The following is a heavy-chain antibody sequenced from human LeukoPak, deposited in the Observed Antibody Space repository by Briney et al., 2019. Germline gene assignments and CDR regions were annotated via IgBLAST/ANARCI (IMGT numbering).Heavy chain of an antibody. CDR3: ARDYDSTD. Sequence: GGSLRLSCAASGFTFSSYSMNWVRQAPGKGLEWVSYISSSSSTIYYADSVKGRFTISRDDVKNSLYPQMNSLRAEDTAVYYCARDYDSTDWGQGTLVTVSS. CDR2: ISSSSSTI. D-gene: IGHD3-22*01. V-gene: IGHV3-48*01. J-gene: IGHJ4*02. CDR1: GFTFSSYS.